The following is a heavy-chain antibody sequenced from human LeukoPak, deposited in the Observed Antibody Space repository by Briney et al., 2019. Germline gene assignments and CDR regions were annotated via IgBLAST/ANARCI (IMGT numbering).Heavy chain of an antibody. CDR2: IIPIFGTA. CDR3: ARLKGVAVAGTYYYYGMDV. J-gene: IGHJ6*02. CDR1: GGTFSSYA. V-gene: IGHV1-69*13. Sequence: SVKVSCKASGGTFSSYAISWVRQAPGQGLERMGGIIPIFGTANYAQKFQGRVTITADESTSTAYMELSSLRSEDTAVYYCARLKGVAVAGTYYYYGMDVWGQGTTVTVSS. D-gene: IGHD6-19*01.